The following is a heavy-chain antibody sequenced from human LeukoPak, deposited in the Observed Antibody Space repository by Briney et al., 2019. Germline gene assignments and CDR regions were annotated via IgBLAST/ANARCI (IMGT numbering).Heavy chain of an antibody. J-gene: IGHJ4*02. Sequence: PSETLSLTCTVSGGSISSGTYYWGWVRQPPGKGLEWVGSIYYSGSTSYNPSLKSRVTISLDTSKNQFSLKLDSVAAADTAAYYGARNASDSGTSYLDYWAREPWSPSPQ. CDR3: ARNASDSGTSYLDY. V-gene: IGHV4-39*01. CDR2: IYYSGST. D-gene: IGHD1-26*01. CDR1: GGSISSGTYY.